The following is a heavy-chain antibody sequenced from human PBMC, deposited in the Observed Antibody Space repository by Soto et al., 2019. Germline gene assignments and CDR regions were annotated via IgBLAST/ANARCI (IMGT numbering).Heavy chain of an antibody. CDR2: IYHSGST. Sequence: PSETLSLTCAASGGSISSSNWWSCVRQPPGKGLEWIGEIYHSGSTNYNPSLKSRVTISVDKSKNQFSLKLSSVTAADTAVYYCARSIAAAGHYYYYGMDVWGQGTTVT. D-gene: IGHD6-13*01. CDR3: ARSIAAAGHYYYYGMDV. J-gene: IGHJ6*02. V-gene: IGHV4-4*02. CDR1: GGSISSSNW.